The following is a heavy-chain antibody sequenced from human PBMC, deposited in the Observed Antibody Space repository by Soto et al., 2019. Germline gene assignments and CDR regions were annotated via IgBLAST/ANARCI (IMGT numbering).Heavy chain of an antibody. CDR2: ISSSSSTR. V-gene: IGHV3-48*01. D-gene: IGHD3-10*01. CDR3: ATYYGSGRYYSY. CDR1: GFIFSSYS. Sequence: EVQLVESGGGLVQPGGSLRLSCAASGFIFSSYSMNWVRQAPGKGLEWVSYISSSSSTRYYADSVKGRFTISRDNAKNSLYLQMNSLRAEDTAVYYCATYYGSGRYYSYWGQGTLVTVSS. J-gene: IGHJ4*02.